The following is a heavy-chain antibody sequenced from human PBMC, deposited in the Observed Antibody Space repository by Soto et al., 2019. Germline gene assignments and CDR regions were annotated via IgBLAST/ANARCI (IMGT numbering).Heavy chain of an antibody. V-gene: IGHV3-74*01. J-gene: IGHJ5*02. D-gene: IGHD4-17*01. CDR2: IYGDGTTT. CDR1: GGTFSGYW. CDR3: ARSCCGEQNWFDP. Sequence: EVQLVESGGDLVQPGGSLRLYCAASGGTFSGYWMHWVRRVPGKGLVWVSRIYGDGTTTTYAYSVQGRCTISRETGKNTVYLQMNSLRVYDTGVYFCARSCCGEQNWFDPWGQGTLVTVYS.